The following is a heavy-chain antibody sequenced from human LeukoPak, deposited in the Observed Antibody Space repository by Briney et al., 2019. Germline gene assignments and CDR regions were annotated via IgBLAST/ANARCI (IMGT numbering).Heavy chain of an antibody. J-gene: IGHJ3*02. CDR2: ISITSRTT. Sequence: GGSLRLSCTVSGFTFSSYWMNWVRQAPGKGLQWVSYISITSRTTNYADSVKGRFTISRDSAKNSLYLQMNSLRDEDTAVYYCATEKAFAFDIWGQGTVVTVSS. V-gene: IGHV3-48*02. CDR3: ATEKAFAFDI. CDR1: GFTFSSYW.